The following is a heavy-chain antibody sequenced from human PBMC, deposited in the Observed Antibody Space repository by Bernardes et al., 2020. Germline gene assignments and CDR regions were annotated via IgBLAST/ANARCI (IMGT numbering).Heavy chain of an antibody. CDR1: GYTFTSYA. CDR3: ARGGFNYYYMDV. Sequence: ASVKVSCKASGYTFTSYAISWVRQAPGQGLEWMGWINAYNGDTNYAQKFQGRFTMTTDTSTTTAYLELGSLRSDDTAVYYCARGGFNYYYMDVWGKGTTVTVS. V-gene: IGHV1-18*01. D-gene: IGHD5-12*01. J-gene: IGHJ6*03. CDR2: INAYNGDT.